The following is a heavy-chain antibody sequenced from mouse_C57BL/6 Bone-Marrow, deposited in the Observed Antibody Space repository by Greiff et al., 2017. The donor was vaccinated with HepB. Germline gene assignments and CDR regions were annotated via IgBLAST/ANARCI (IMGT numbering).Heavy chain of an antibody. J-gene: IGHJ2*01. V-gene: IGHV1-53*01. Sequence: QVHVKQPGTELVKPGASVKLSCKASGYTFTSYWTHWVKQRPGQGLEWIGNINPSNGGTNYNEKFKSKATLTVDKSSSTAYMQLSSLTSEDSAVYYCARGATVVADYWGQGTTLTVSS. CDR3: ARGATVVADY. CDR2: INPSNGGT. CDR1: GYTFTSYW. D-gene: IGHD1-1*01.